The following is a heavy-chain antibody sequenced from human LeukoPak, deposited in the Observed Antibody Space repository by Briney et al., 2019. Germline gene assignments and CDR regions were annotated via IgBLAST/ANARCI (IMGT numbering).Heavy chain of an antibody. CDR2: IWYDGSNK. CDR3: AREEQYSSSWYGLDYYYYGMDV. Sequence: PGGSLRLSCAASGFTFSSYGMHWVRQAPGKGLEWVAVIWYDGSNKYYADSVKGRFTISRDNSKNTLYLQMNSLRAEDTAVYYCAREEQYSSSWYGLDYYYYGMDVWGQGTTVTVSS. CDR1: GFTFSSYG. D-gene: IGHD6-13*01. V-gene: IGHV3-33*01. J-gene: IGHJ6*02.